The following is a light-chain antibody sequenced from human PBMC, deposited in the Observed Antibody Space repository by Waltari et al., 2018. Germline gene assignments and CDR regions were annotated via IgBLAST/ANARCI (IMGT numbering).Light chain of an antibody. CDR3: QHRDHWPPDAT. Sequence: EIVLTQSPGTLSLSPGDRATLSCRASQSVFIAYLAWYQKKPGQAPRLLIYVSSRRATGIPARFSCSGFGTDFTLTIRSLEPEDFAVYYCQHRDHWPPDATFGPGTKVDI. V-gene: IGKV3D-20*02. J-gene: IGKJ3*01. CDR1: QSVFIAY. CDR2: VSS.